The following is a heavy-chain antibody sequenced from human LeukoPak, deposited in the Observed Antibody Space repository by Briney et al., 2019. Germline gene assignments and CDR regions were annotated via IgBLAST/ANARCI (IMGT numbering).Heavy chain of an antibody. CDR2: VSYDGSNK. CDR3: AKGYSGYDYAFDI. D-gene: IGHD5-12*01. J-gene: IGHJ4*02. Sequence: PGGSLRLSCAASGFTFSSYGIHWVRQAPGKGLEWVAGVSYDGSNKYYADSVKGRFTISRDNSKNTLYLQMNSLRAEDTAVYYCAKGYSGYDYAFDIWGQGTLVTVSS. CDR1: GFTFSSYG. V-gene: IGHV3-30*18.